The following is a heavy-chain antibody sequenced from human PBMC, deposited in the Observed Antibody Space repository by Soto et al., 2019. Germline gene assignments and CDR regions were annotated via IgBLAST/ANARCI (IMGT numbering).Heavy chain of an antibody. CDR1: GGSISSSSYY. CDR3: ARIVRGIVITYYYMDV. V-gene: IGHV4-39*01. Sequence: QVQLQESGPGLVKPSETLSLTCTVSGGSISSSSYYWGWIRQPPGKGLEWIGSIFYSGSTYYNPSRPSRVTISVDTSTNQFSLKLRSVTAADTAVYYCARIVRGIVITYYYMDVWGKGTTVTVSS. J-gene: IGHJ6*03. CDR2: IFYSGST. D-gene: IGHD2-21*01.